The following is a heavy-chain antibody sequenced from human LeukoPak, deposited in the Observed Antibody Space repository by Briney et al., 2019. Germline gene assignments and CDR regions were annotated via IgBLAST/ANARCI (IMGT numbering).Heavy chain of an antibody. CDR2: IYSGGST. CDR3: ARDINSRFDY. Sequence: GGSLRLSCAASGFVVGGNHMSWVRQAPGKGLEWVSVIYSGGSTYYADSVKGRFTISRDNSKNTLYLQMNSLRAEDTAVYYCARDINSRFDYWGQGTLVTVSS. V-gene: IGHV3-53*01. J-gene: IGHJ4*02. CDR1: GFVVGGNH. D-gene: IGHD1-14*01.